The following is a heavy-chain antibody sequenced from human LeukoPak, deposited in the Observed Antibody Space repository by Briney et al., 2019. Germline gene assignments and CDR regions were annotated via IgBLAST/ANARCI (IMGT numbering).Heavy chain of an antibody. D-gene: IGHD5-24*01. CDR3: ARGGRDGYNYFTY. CDR1: GYTFTSYG. V-gene: IGHV1-18*01. CDR2: ISAYNGNT. J-gene: IGHJ4*02. Sequence: ASVKVSCKASGYTFTSYGISWLRQAPAQGLEWMGWISAYNGNTNYAQKLQGTVTMTTDTSTSTAYMDLRRLRSEDTAVYYCARGGRDGYNYFTYWGKGTLVTVSS.